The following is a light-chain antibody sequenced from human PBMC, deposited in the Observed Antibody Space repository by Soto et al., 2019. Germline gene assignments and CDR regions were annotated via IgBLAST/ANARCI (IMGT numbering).Light chain of an antibody. Sequence: QSALTQPASVSGSPGQSVTISCTGTTSDVGGYNYVSWYQQHPGKAPKRVIYDVSNRPSGVSNRFSGSKSGNTASLPISVLQAEDEADYYCGSYTRGSSILYVFGTGTKLIVL. CDR1: TSDVGGYNY. J-gene: IGLJ1*01. CDR2: DVS. CDR3: GSYTRGSSILYV. V-gene: IGLV2-14*01.